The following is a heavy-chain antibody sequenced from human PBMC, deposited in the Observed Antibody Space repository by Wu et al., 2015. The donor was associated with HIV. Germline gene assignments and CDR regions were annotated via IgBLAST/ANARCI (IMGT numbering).Heavy chain of an antibody. J-gene: IGHJ4*02. CDR3: ARDRYYHGSSAAYYFDQ. Sequence: QVHLVQSGAEVKKPGASVKVSCKASGYTFSSYGISWVRQAPGQGLEWMGWISGYNANTKHAQKFQGRVIMTTDTSTSTAYMELRSLRPDDTAVYYCARDRYYHGSSAAYYFDQWGQGTLVTIS. CDR2: ISGYNANT. D-gene: IGHD3-22*01. V-gene: IGHV1-18*01. CDR1: GYTFSSYG.